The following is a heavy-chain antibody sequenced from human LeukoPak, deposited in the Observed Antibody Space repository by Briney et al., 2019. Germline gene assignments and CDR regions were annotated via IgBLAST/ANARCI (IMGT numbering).Heavy chain of an antibody. V-gene: IGHV1-2*06. Sequence: ASVKVSCKASGYTFACYYMHWVRQAPGQGLEWMGRINPNSGGTNYAQKFQGRVTMTRDTSISTAYMELSRLRSDDTAVYYCARGKDIVVVPAAPPDAFDTWGQGTMVTVSS. J-gene: IGHJ3*02. CDR1: GYTFACYY. D-gene: IGHD2-2*01. CDR2: INPNSGGT. CDR3: ARGKDIVVVPAAPPDAFDT.